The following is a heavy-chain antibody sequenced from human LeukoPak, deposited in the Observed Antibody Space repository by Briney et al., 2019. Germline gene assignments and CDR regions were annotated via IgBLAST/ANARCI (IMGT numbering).Heavy chain of an antibody. Sequence: SETLSLTCTVSGYSISSGYYWGWIRQPPGKGLEWIGSIYHSGSTYYNPSLKSRVAISVDTSKNQFSLKLSSVTAADTAVYYCARLPTVTFFDYWGQGTLVTVSS. CDR2: IYHSGST. CDR3: ARLPTVTFFDY. J-gene: IGHJ4*02. CDR1: GYSISSGYY. V-gene: IGHV4-38-2*02. D-gene: IGHD4-17*01.